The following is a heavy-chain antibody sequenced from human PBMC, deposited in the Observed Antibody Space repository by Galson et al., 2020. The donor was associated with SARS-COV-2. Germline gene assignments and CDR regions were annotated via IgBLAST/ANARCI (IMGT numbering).Heavy chain of an antibody. D-gene: IGHD1-1*01. CDR2: ISYDGSNK. CDR1: GFTFSSYG. CDR3: AKEGVQLERPNYFDY. Sequence: SLKISCAASGFTFSSYGMHWVRQAPGKGLEWVAVISYDGSNKYYADSVKGRFTISRDNSKNTLYLQMNSLRAEDTAVYYCAKEGVQLERPNYFDYWGQGTLVTVSS. J-gene: IGHJ4*02. V-gene: IGHV3-30*18.